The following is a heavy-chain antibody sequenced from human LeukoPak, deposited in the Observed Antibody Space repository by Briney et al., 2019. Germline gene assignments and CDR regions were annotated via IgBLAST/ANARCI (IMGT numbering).Heavy chain of an antibody. D-gene: IGHD6-13*01. Sequence: SETLSLTCAVYGGSFSGYYWSWIRQPPGKGLEWIGEINHSGSTNYNPSLKSRVTISVDTSKNQSSLKLSSVTAADTAVYYCARVPSRAAAGTKWFDPWGQGTLVTVSS. V-gene: IGHV4-34*01. CDR3: ARVPSRAAAGTKWFDP. CDR2: INHSGST. CDR1: GGSFSGYY. J-gene: IGHJ5*02.